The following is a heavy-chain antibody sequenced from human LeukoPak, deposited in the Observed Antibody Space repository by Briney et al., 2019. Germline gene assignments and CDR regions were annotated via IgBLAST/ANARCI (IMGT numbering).Heavy chain of an antibody. D-gene: IGHD6-19*01. CDR2: ISYSGST. CDR3: ARDHGSGWTWAYDY. J-gene: IGHJ4*02. V-gene: IGHV4-59*01. Sequence: PSETLSLTCTVSDGSIGSYYWSWIRQPPGKGLEWIGYISYSGSTNYNPSLKSRVTISVDTSKNQFSLKLSSVTAADTAVYYCARDHGSGWTWAYDYWGQGTLVTVSS. CDR1: DGSIGSYY.